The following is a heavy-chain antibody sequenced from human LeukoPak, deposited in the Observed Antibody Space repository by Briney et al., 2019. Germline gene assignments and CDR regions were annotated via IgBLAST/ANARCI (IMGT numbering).Heavy chain of an antibody. Sequence: SETLSLTCTVSGGSISSYYWSWIRQPPGKGLGWMGYIYYSGSTNYNPSLKSRVTISVDTSKNQFSLKLSSVTAADTAVYYCARGFSSGWYYYFDYWGQGTLVTVSS. D-gene: IGHD6-19*01. CDR1: GGSISSYY. V-gene: IGHV4-59*01. J-gene: IGHJ4*02. CDR2: IYYSGST. CDR3: ARGFSSGWYYYFDY.